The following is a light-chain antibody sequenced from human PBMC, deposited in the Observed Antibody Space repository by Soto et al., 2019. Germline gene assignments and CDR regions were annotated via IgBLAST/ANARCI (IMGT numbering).Light chain of an antibody. Sequence: EIVLTQSPGTLSLSPGERATLSCRASQTVTSKYFAWYQQRPGQALRLLIYGATSRATGIPDRFSGGGSGTDFTLTISRLEPEDFAVYYCQQYGSTPPTFGQGTKLEIK. CDR3: QQYGSTPPT. CDR2: GAT. V-gene: IGKV3-20*01. CDR1: QTVTSKY. J-gene: IGKJ2*01.